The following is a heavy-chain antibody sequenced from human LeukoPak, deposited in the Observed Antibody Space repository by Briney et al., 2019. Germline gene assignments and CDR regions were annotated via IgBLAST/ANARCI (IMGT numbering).Heavy chain of an antibody. J-gene: IGHJ4*02. CDR3: ARDYYDILTGYYTVYY. CDR2: INPNSGGT. CDR1: GYTFTGYY. Sequence: GASVKVSCKASGYTFTGYYMHWVRQAPGQGLEWMGWINPNSGGTNYAQKFQGRVTMTRDTSISTAYMELSRLRSADTAVYYCARDYYDILTGYYTVYYWGQGTLVTVSS. V-gene: IGHV1-2*02. D-gene: IGHD3-9*01.